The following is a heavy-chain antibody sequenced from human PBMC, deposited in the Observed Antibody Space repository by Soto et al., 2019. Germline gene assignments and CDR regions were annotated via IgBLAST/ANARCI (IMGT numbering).Heavy chain of an antibody. J-gene: IGHJ4*02. CDR2: IWYDGSNK. V-gene: IGHV3-33*01. D-gene: IGHD6-13*01. CDR1: GFTFSSYG. CDR3: ARDWAGIAAAGTYYGY. Sequence: GGSLRLSCAASGFTFSSYGMHWVRQAPGKGLEWVAVIWYDGSNKYYADSVKGRFTISRDNSKNTLYLQMNSLRAEDTAVYYCARDWAGIAAAGTYYGYWAQGTLVTVSS.